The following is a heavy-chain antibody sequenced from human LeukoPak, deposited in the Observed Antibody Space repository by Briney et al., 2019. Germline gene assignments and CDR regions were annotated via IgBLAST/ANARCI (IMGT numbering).Heavy chain of an antibody. J-gene: IGHJ3*02. CDR3: ARHRNDDYNNYEGAFDI. CDR1: GGSISNSRYDWY. V-gene: IGHV4-39*01. Sequence: SETLSLTCTVSGGSISNSRYDWYWGWIRQPPGKGLEWIGSIYYSGSTYYTPSLKSRVTISADTSKNQLSLKLSSVTAADTAVYYCARHRNDDYNNYEGAFDIWGQGTVVTVSS. CDR2: IYYSGST. D-gene: IGHD4-11*01.